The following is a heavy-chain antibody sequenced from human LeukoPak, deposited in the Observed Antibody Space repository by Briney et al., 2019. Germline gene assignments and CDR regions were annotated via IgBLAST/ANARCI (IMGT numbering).Heavy chain of an antibody. Sequence: GGSLRLSCAASGFTFSSYSMTWVRQAPGKGLEWVSYISGSSGTIYYADSVKGRFTSSRDNAKNSLCLQMNSLRDEDTAVYYCARSFNVATHDSWGQGTLVTVSS. CDR1: GFTFSSYS. CDR2: ISGSSGTI. CDR3: ARSFNVATHDS. V-gene: IGHV3-48*02. J-gene: IGHJ4*02. D-gene: IGHD5-12*01.